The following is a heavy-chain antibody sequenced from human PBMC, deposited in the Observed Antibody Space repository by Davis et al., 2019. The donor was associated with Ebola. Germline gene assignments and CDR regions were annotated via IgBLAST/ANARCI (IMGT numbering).Heavy chain of an antibody. CDR1: GYSFTTYW. D-gene: IGHD1-7*01. V-gene: IGHV5-51*01. Sequence: PGGSLRLSCKGSGYSFTTYWIGWVRQMPGKGLEWMGIIYPGDSDTRYSPSFKGQVTISADKSITTAYLQWSSLKASDTAMYYCARAVTGTLHPYYLDYWGQGTLVTVSS. J-gene: IGHJ4*02. CDR3: ARAVTGTLHPYYLDY. CDR2: IYPGDSDT.